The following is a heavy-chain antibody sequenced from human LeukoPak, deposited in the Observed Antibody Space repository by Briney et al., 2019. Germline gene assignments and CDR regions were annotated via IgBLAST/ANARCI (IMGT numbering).Heavy chain of an antibody. J-gene: IGHJ6*03. Sequence: ASVKVSCKASGYTFTSYAMHWVRQAPGQRLEWMGWINAGNGNTKYSQKFQGRVTITRDTSASTAYMELSSLGSEDTAVYYCARDPYYDILTGHFSYLDVWGKGTTVTVSS. V-gene: IGHV1-3*01. CDR2: INAGNGNT. CDR3: ARDPYYDILTGHFSYLDV. D-gene: IGHD3-9*01. CDR1: GYTFTSYA.